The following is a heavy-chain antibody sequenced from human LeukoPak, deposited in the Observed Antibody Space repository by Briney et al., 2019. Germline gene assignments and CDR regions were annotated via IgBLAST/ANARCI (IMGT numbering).Heavy chain of an antibody. D-gene: IGHD5-12*01. Sequence: PSETLSLTCTVSGGSISSYYWSWIRQPPGKGLEWIGYIYYSGSANYNPSLKSRVTISVDTSKNQFSLKLSSVTAADTAVYYCARVAYSGYDYYFDYWGQGTLVTVSS. J-gene: IGHJ4*02. CDR3: ARVAYSGYDYYFDY. CDR1: GGSISSYY. CDR2: IYYSGSA. V-gene: IGHV4-59*01.